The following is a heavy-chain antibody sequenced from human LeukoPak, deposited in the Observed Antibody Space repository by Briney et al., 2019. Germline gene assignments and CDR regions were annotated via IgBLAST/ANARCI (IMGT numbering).Heavy chain of an antibody. CDR2: INHSGST. D-gene: IGHD3-10*01. Sequence: SETLSLTCAVYGGSFSGYYWSWIRQPPGKGLEWIGEINHSGSTNYNPSLKSRVTISVDTSKNQFSLKLSSVTAADTAVYYCARTYSSRGVIRYWGQGTLVTVSS. J-gene: IGHJ4*02. CDR1: GGSFSGYY. CDR3: ARTYSSRGVIRY. V-gene: IGHV4-34*01.